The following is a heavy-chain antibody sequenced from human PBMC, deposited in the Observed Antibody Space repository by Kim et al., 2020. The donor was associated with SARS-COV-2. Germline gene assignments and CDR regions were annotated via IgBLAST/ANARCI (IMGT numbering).Heavy chain of an antibody. J-gene: IGHJ6*02. CDR3: AGSTWGGSGSYYYALDV. D-gene: IGHD3-16*01. CDR2: ISVYSGKA. Sequence: ASVKVSCKAVDLTFTTNGINWVRQAPGQGLAWMGWISVYSGKADYAQDLQGRVTLTIDTSTRTAYMDLRSLRSDDTAVYYCAGSTWGGSGSYYYALDVWGPGTTVTVSS. V-gene: IGHV1-18*01. CDR1: DLTFTTNG.